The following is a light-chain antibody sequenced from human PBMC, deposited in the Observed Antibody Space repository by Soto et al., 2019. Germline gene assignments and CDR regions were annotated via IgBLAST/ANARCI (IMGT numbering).Light chain of an antibody. CDR1: QTISSW. CDR2: KAS. Sequence: DIQMTQSPSTLSGSVGAGVTIACRASQTISSWLAWYQQKPGKAPKLLIYKASTLKSGVPSRFSGSGSGTECTLTISSLQPDDVATYYCQHYNSYSEAFGQGTKVDIK. CDR3: QHYNSYSEA. V-gene: IGKV1-5*03. J-gene: IGKJ1*01.